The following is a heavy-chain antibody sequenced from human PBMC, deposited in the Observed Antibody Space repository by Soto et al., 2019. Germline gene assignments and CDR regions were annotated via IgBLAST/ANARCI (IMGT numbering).Heavy chain of an antibody. V-gene: IGHV3-23*01. D-gene: IGHD2-2*01. CDR1: GVTFSSYA. CDR3: AKDRDIVVVPAAQPRRYYYYMDV. CDR2: ISGSGGST. Sequence: GGSLRLSCAASGVTFSSYAMSWVRQAPGKGLEWVSAISGSGGSTYYADSVKGRFTISRDNSKNTLYLQMNSLRAEDTAVYYCAKDRDIVVVPAAQPRRYYYYMDVWGKGTTVTVSS. J-gene: IGHJ6*03.